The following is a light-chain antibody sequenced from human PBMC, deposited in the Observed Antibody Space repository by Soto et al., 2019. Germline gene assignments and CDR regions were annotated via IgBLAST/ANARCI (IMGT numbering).Light chain of an antibody. J-gene: IGLJ2*01. CDR3: TSYAGRNTVV. CDR1: SSDVGGYNY. CDR2: GVS. V-gene: IGLV2-8*01. Sequence: QSALTQPPSASGSPGQSVTISCTGTSSDVGGYNYVPWYQQHPDKAPKLMIYGVSERPSGGPDRFSGSKSGNTASLTVSGLRAEDEAVYYCTSYAGRNTVVFGGGTKVTVL.